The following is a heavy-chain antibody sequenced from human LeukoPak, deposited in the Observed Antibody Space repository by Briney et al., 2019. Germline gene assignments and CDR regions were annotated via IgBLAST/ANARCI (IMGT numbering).Heavy chain of an antibody. V-gene: IGHV3-74*01. J-gene: IGHJ4*02. CDR1: GFTFSTYW. CDR3: VGDPDYGGYSRFDY. Sequence: AGGSLRLSCAASGFTFSTYWMHWVRQAPGKGLVRVSRIKGDGSSTSYADSVKGRFTISRDNDKNTLYLQMNSLRGEDTAVYYCVGDPDYGGYSRFDYWGQGTLVTVS. D-gene: IGHD4-23*01. CDR2: IKGDGSST.